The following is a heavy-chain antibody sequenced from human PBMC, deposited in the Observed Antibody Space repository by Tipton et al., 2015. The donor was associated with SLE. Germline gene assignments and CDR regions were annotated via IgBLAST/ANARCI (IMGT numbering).Heavy chain of an antibody. J-gene: IGHJ4*02. Sequence: TLSLTCVVSGYSISSGYYWGWIRQPPGKGLEWIGTIYHSGSTYYNPSLKSRVTISVDTSKNQFSLKLSSVTAADTAVYFWARTSSDSYWGDYFDYWGQGTLVTVSS. CDR3: ARTSSDSYWGDYFDY. D-gene: IGHD3-22*01. CDR1: GYSISSGYY. CDR2: IYHSGST. V-gene: IGHV4-38-2*01.